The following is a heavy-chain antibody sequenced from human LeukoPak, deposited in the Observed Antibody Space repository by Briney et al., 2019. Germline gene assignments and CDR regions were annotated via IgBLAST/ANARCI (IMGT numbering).Heavy chain of an antibody. CDR1: GYTFTGYY. J-gene: IGHJ4*02. CDR2: INPNSGGT. D-gene: IGHD6-19*01. Sequence: VASVKVSCKASGYTFTGYYMHWVRQAPGQGLEWMGWINPNSGGTNYAQKFQGRVTMTRDTSISTAYMELSRLRSDDTAVYYCAREFIAVAGTGGWGQGTLVTVSS. V-gene: IGHV1-2*02. CDR3: AREFIAVAGTGG.